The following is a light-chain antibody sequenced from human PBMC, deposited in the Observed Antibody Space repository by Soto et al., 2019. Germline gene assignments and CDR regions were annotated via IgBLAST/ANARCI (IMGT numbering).Light chain of an antibody. CDR2: GAS. V-gene: IGKV3-15*01. CDR3: QQYNNWPPVT. Sequence: EIVMTQSPATLSVSPGERATLSCRASQSVYNNFAWYQQKPGQAPRLLIYGASTRATGIPARFSGSGSGTAFTLTISSLQSEDFAVYYCQQYNNWPPVTFGPGTKVDI. J-gene: IGKJ3*01. CDR1: QSVYNN.